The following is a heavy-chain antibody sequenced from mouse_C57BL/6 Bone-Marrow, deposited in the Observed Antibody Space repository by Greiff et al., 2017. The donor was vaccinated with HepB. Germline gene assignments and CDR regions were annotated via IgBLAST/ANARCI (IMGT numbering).Heavy chain of an antibody. D-gene: IGHD4-1*01. CDR1: GYTFTSYW. CDR2: IDPSDSYT. J-gene: IGHJ3*01. V-gene: IGHV1-50*01. CDR3: ARPGTDWFAY. Sequence: QVQLQQPGAELVKPGASVKLSCKASGYTFTSYWMQWVKQRPGQGLEWIGEIDPSDSYTNYNQKFKGKATLTVDTSSSTAYMQLSSLTSEDSAVYYCARPGTDWFAYWGQGTLVTVSA.